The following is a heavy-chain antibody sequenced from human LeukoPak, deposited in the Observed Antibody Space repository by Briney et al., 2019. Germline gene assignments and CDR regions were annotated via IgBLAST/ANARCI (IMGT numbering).Heavy chain of an antibody. D-gene: IGHD1-26*01. V-gene: IGHV3-21*01. Sequence: PGGSLRLSCAASGFTFSSYWMHWVRQVPGKGLVWVSSITSSSTYIYYADSVKGRFTISRDNAENSLYLQMNSLRDEDTAVYYCARDPYSGGYGPYYYYYYMDVWGKGTTVTISS. CDR1: GFTFSSYW. CDR2: ITSSSTYI. J-gene: IGHJ6*03. CDR3: ARDPYSGGYGPYYYYYYMDV.